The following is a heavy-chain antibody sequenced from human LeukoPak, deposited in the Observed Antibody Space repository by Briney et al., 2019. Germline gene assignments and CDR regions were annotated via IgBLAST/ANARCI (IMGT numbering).Heavy chain of an antibody. CDR1: GFTFDDYA. Sequence: GGSLRLSCAASGFTFDDYAMHWVRQAPGKGLEWVSGISWNSGSIGYADSVKGRFTISRDNAKNSLYLQMNSLRAEDMALYYCAKDMGYSSSPAAMDIWGQGTMVTVSS. J-gene: IGHJ3*02. CDR2: ISWNSGSI. D-gene: IGHD6-6*01. CDR3: AKDMGYSSSPAAMDI. V-gene: IGHV3-9*03.